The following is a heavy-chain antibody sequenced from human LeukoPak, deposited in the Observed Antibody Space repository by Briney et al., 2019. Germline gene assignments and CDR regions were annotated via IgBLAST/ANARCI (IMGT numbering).Heavy chain of an antibody. V-gene: IGHV3-48*04. CDR1: GFTFSGYS. J-gene: IGHJ4*02. D-gene: IGHD3-16*01. CDR3: TRRLDD. CDR2: ISTAGTTV. Sequence: GGSLRLSCAASGFTFSGYSLNWVRQAPGKGLEWISYISTAGTTVYYADSVKGRFTISRDNAQNSLYLQMNGLRVEDTAVYYCTRRLDDWGQGTLVTVSS.